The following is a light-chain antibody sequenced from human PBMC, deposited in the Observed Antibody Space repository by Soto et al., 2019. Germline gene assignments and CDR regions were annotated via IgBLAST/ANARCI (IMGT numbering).Light chain of an antibody. J-gene: IGKJ1*01. V-gene: IGKV3-20*01. Sequence: EILLTQSPASLSVCPGERATLSFRASQSVNNNLAWYQQKRGQAPRLLIYGASTRATGIPDRFSGSGSGTDFTLTISRLEPEDFAVYFCQQYGSSRTFGQGTKVDI. CDR2: GAS. CDR1: QSVNNN. CDR3: QQYGSSRT.